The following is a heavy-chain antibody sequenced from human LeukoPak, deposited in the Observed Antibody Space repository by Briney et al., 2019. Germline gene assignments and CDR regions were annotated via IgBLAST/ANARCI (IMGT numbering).Heavy chain of an antibody. V-gene: IGHV1-18*04. CDR2: ISGFNGKT. J-gene: IGHJ6*02. Sequence: ASVKVSCKASGYTFTSHGIGWVRQAPGQGLEWMGWISGFNGKTYYAPKFLGRVTMTTDTSTSTAYMELRSLTSDDTAVFYCAREGFCSGGSCYGDFYYYGIEVWGQGTTVTVSS. CDR1: GYTFTSHG. D-gene: IGHD2-15*01. CDR3: AREGFCSGGSCYGDFYYYGIEV.